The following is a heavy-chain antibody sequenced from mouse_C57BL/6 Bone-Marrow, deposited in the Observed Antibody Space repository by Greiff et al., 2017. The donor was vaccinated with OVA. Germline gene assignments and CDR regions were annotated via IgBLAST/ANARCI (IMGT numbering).Heavy chain of an antibody. CDR2: IYPGNSDT. V-gene: IGHV1-5*01. Sequence: VQLQQSGTVLARPGASVKMSCKTSGYTFTSYWMHWVKQRPGQGLEWIGAIYPGNSDTSYNQKFKGKAKLTAVTSASTAYMELSSLTNEDSAVYDCTRVGASDYYGSSYLAGFAYWGQGTLVTVSA. CDR3: TRVGASDYYGSSYLAGFAY. CDR1: GYTFTSYW. D-gene: IGHD1-1*01. J-gene: IGHJ3*01.